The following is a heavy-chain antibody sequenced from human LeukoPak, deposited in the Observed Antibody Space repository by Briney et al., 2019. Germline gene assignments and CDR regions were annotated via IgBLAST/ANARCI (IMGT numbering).Heavy chain of an antibody. J-gene: IGHJ4*02. CDR1: GGSISSYY. D-gene: IGHD4-23*01. CDR2: IYYSGST. V-gene: IGHV4-59*12. Sequence: PSETLSLTCTVSGGSISSYYWSWIRQPPGRGLEWIGYIYYSGSTNYNPSLKSRVTISVDRSKNQFSLKLSSVTAADTAVYYCARIEKNGYGGNEYYFDYWGQGTLVTVSS. CDR3: ARIEKNGYGGNEYYFDY.